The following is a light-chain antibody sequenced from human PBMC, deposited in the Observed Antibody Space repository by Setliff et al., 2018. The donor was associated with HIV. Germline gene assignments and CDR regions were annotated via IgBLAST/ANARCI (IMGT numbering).Light chain of an antibody. V-gene: IGLV2-23*01. CDR3: CSYAGSSTFVV. CDR2: EGS. J-gene: IGLJ2*01. CDR1: SSDVGSYSL. Sequence: QSALTQPASVSGSPGQSITISCTGTSSDVGSYSLVSWYQQHPGKAPKLMIYEGSKRPSGASNRFSGSKSGNTASLTISGLQAEDEADYYCCSYAGSSTFVVFGGGTKVTVL.